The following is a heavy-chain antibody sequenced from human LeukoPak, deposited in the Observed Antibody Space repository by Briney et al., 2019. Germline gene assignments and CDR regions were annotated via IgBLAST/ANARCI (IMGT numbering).Heavy chain of an antibody. Sequence: SQTLSLTCAISGDSVSSNTAAWNWIRQSPLRGLEWLGRTNYRSKWFSDYAESVKSRITISPDTSKNQFSLQLNSVAPEDTAMYYCATEEGGAFPILGQGTMVTVSS. CDR3: ATEEGGAFPI. J-gene: IGHJ3*02. CDR2: TNYRSKWFS. CDR1: GDSVSSNTAA. V-gene: IGHV6-1*01.